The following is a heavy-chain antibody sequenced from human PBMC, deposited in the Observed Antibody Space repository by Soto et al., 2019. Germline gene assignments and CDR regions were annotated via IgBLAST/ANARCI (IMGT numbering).Heavy chain of an antibody. CDR1: GFTFSSYG. CDR3: ARVKGIQLWLPYYYYGMDV. J-gene: IGHJ6*02. V-gene: IGHV3-33*01. CDR2: IWYDGSNK. Sequence: GGSLRLSCAASGFTFSSYGMHWVRQAPGKGLEWVAVIWYDGSNKYYADSVKGRFTISRDNSKNTLYLQMNSLRAEDTAVYYCARVKGIQLWLPYYYYGMDVWGQGATVTVSS. D-gene: IGHD5-18*01.